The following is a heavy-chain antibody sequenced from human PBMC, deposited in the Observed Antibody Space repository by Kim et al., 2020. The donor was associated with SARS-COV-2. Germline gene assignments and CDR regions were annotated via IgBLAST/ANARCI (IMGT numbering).Heavy chain of an antibody. CDR3: ATVYSSSSGMYYYYYYGMDV. Sequence: ASVKVSCKVSGYTLTELSMHWVRQAPGKGLEWMGGFDPEDGETIYAQKFQGRVTMTEDTSTDTAYMELSSLRSEDTAVYYCATVYSSSSGMYYYYYYGMDVWGQGTTVTVSS. D-gene: IGHD6-6*01. CDR1: GYTLTELS. V-gene: IGHV1-24*01. CDR2: FDPEDGET. J-gene: IGHJ6*02.